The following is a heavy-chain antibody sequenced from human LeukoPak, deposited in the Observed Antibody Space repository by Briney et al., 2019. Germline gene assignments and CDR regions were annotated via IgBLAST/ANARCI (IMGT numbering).Heavy chain of an antibody. V-gene: IGHV3-48*01. CDR3: AKDLWYSSSWSHFDY. D-gene: IGHD6-13*01. CDR2: ISSSSSTV. Sequence: GGSLRLSCAASGFTFSSYGMHWVRQAPGKGLEWVSYISSSSSTVFHADSVKGRFTISRDNSKNTLYLQMNSLRPEDTAVYYCAKDLWYSSSWSHFDYWGQGTLVTVSS. CDR1: GFTFSSYG. J-gene: IGHJ4*02.